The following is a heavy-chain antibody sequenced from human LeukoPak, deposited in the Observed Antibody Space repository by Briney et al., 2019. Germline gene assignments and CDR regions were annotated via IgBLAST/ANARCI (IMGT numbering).Heavy chain of an antibody. CDR3: ASYSHQMATGYYFDY. J-gene: IGHJ4*02. Sequence: PGGSLRLSCAASGFTVSSNYMSWVRQAPGKGLEWVSVIYSGGSTYYADSVKGRFTISRDNSKNTLYLQMNSLRAEDTAVYYCASYSHQMATGYYFDYWGQGTLVTVSS. D-gene: IGHD5-12*01. CDR2: IYSGGST. CDR1: GFTVSSNY. V-gene: IGHV3-66*01.